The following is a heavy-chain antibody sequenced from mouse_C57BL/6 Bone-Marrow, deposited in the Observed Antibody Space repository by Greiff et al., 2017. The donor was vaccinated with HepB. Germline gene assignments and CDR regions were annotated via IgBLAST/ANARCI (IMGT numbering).Heavy chain of an antibody. Sequence: QVQLQQSGPELVKPGASVKTSCKASGYAFSSSWMNWVKQRPGKGLEWIGRIYPGDGDTNYNGKFKGKATLTADKSSSTAYMQLSSLTSEDSAVYFCARRRLAWFAYWGQGTLVTVSA. CDR2: IYPGDGDT. CDR1: GYAFSSSW. D-gene: IGHD1-2*01. J-gene: IGHJ3*01. V-gene: IGHV1-82*01. CDR3: ARRRLAWFAY.